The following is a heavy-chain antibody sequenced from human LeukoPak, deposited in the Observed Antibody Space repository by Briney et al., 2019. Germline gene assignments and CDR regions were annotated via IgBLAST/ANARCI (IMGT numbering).Heavy chain of an antibody. Sequence: SVKVSCKASGYTFTNYDISWVRQAPGQGLEWMGGIIPIFGTANYAQKFQGRVTITADESTSTAYMELSSLRSEDTAVYYCASPSRVWSGYHAGGAFDIWGQGTMVTVSS. CDR3: ASPSRVWSGYHAGGAFDI. D-gene: IGHD3-3*01. CDR1: GYTFTNYD. V-gene: IGHV1-69*13. CDR2: IIPIFGTA. J-gene: IGHJ3*02.